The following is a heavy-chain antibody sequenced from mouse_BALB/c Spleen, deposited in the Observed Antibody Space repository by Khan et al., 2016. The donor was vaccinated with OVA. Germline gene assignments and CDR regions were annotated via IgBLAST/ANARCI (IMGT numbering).Heavy chain of an antibody. CDR1: GYSITSEYA. CDR3: ARSVYYFYAYAMDY. V-gene: IGHV3-2*02. D-gene: IGHD2-2*01. CDR2: ISYSGST. Sequence: EVQLVESGPGLVKPSQSLSLTCTVTGYSITSEYAWNWIRQFPGNKLEWMGYISYSGSTNYNPSLKSRISVTRDTSKHQFFLQLNSVTTEDTATYYCARSVYYFYAYAMDYWGQGTSVTVSS. J-gene: IGHJ4*01.